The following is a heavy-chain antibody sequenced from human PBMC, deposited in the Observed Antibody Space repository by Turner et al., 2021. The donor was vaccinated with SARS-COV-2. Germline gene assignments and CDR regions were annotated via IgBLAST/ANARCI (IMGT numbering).Heavy chain of an antibody. CDR3: ARLVDTLYYDYGIDV. CDR1: GGSISSSSYY. V-gene: IGHV4-39*01. J-gene: IGHJ6*02. D-gene: IGHD3-22*01. Sequence: QLQLQESGQGLVKPSETLSLTCTVSGGSISSSSYYWGCIRQPPVKGLEWIGSIYYSASTYYNPSLKSRVTISVDTSKNQFSLKLSSVTAADTAVYYCARLVDTLYYDYGIDVWGQGTTVTVSS. CDR2: IYYSAST.